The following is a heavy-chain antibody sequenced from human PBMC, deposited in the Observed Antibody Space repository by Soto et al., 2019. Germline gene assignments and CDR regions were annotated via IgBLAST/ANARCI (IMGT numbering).Heavy chain of an antibody. Sequence: GGSLRLSCAASGFTVSSNYMSWVRQAPGKGLEWVSVIYSGGSTYYADSVKGRFTISRHNSKNTLYLQMNSLRAEDTAVYYCARAGTYYDFWSGYLPEYYYYYMDVWGKGTTVTVSS. CDR1: GFTVSSNY. CDR3: ARAGTYYDFWSGYLPEYYYYYMDV. D-gene: IGHD3-3*01. CDR2: IYSGGST. J-gene: IGHJ6*03. V-gene: IGHV3-53*04.